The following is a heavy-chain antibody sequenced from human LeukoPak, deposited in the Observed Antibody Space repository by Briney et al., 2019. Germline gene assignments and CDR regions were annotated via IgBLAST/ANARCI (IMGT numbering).Heavy chain of an antibody. CDR2: INAGNGNT. D-gene: IGHD3-3*01. V-gene: IGHV1-3*01. J-gene: IGHJ4*02. CDR1: GYTFTSYA. CDR3: ARRGTTTLGVVIENDY. Sequence: GASVKVSCKASGYTFTSYAMHWVRQAPGQRLEWMGWINAGNGNTKYSQKFQGRVTITRDTSASTAYMELSSLRSEDTAVYYCARRGTTTLGVVIENDYWGQGTLVTVSS.